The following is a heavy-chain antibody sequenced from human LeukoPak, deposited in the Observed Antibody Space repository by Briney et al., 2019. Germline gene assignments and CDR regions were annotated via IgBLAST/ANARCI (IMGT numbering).Heavy chain of an antibody. D-gene: IGHD1-1*01. CDR3: ARRRTTGDFDY. V-gene: IGHV6-1*01. CDR2: TYSRSKWYN. Sequence: SQTLSLTCAISGDSVSSNSAAWNWIRQSSSRCLEWLGRTYSRSKWYNDYAESVKSRITINPDTSRNQFTLQLNSVTPEDTAMYYCARRRTTGDFDYWGQGTLVTVSS. CDR1: GDSVSSNSAA. J-gene: IGHJ4*02.